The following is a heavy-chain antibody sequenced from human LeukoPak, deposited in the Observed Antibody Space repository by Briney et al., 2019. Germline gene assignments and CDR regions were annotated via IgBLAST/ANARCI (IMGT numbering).Heavy chain of an antibody. CDR2: INSDGSST. D-gene: IGHD4-23*01. CDR1: GFTFSSYW. V-gene: IGHV3-74*01. CDR3: TRHLDYGGNSEYFDY. Sequence: PGGCLRLSCAASGFTFSSYWMHWVRQAPGKGLVWVSRINSDGSSTSYADSVKGRFTISRDNAKNTLYLQMNSLKTEDTAVYYCTRHLDYGGNSEYFDYWGQGTLVTVSS. J-gene: IGHJ4*02.